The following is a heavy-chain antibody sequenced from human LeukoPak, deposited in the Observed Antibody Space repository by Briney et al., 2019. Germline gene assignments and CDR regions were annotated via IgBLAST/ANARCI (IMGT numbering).Heavy chain of an antibody. CDR1: GFTFSRYW. CDR3: ARDWGEYYFDY. J-gene: IGHJ4*02. V-gene: IGHV3-7*01. Sequence: GGSLRLSCAGSGFTFSRYWMSWVRQAPGKGLEWVANINQDGSEKYHVDSVRGRFTISRDNAKNSLYLQMNSLRAEDTAVYYCARDWGEYYFDYWGQGTLVTVSS. CDR2: INQDGSEK. D-gene: IGHD3-16*01.